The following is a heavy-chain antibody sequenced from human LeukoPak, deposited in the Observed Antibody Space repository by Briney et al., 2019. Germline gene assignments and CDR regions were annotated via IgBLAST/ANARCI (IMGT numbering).Heavy chain of an antibody. CDR2: NSSGSSYI. CDR1: GFTFSSYS. J-gene: IGHJ4*02. CDR3: AKDIAVVPAARPRYFDY. D-gene: IGHD2-2*01. V-gene: IGHV3-21*04. Sequence: PGGSLRLSCAASGFTFSSYSMNWVRQAPGKGLEWVSSNSSGSSYIYYADSVKGRFTISRDSSKNTLYLQMNSLRAEDTAVYYCAKDIAVVPAARPRYFDYWGQGTLVTVSS.